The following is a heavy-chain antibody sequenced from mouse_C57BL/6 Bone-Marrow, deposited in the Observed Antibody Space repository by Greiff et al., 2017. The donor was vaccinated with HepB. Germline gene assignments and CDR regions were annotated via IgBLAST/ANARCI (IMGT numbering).Heavy chain of an antibody. D-gene: IGHD1-1*02. CDR1: GYAFSSSW. V-gene: IGHV1-82*01. CDR2: IYPGDGDT. Sequence: QVQLQQSGPELVKPGASVKISCKASGYAFSSSWMNWVKQRPGKGLEWIGRIYPGDGDTNYNGKFKGKATLTAAKSSSTAYMQLSSLTSEDAAVYFCARGSYLYYAMDYWGQGTSVTVSS. CDR3: ARGSYLYYAMDY. J-gene: IGHJ4*01.